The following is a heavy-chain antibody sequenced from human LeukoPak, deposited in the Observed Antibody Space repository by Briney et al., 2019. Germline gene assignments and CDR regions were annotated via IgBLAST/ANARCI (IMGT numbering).Heavy chain of an antibody. CDR1: GYTFTSYD. CDR2: MNPNSGNT. D-gene: IGHD1-20*01. J-gene: IGHJ5*02. CDR3: AKITSYALDNWFDP. V-gene: IGHV1-8*01. Sequence: ASVTVSCKASGYTFTSYDINWVRQATGQGLEWMGWMNPNSGNTGYAQKFQGRVTMTRNTSISTAYMELGSLTSEDTAVYYCAKITSYALDNWFDPWGQGTLVTVSS.